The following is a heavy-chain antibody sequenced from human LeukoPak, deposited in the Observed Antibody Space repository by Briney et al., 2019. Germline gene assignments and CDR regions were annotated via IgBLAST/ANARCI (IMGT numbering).Heavy chain of an antibody. CDR3: ARSPVRAYVY. CDR2: IYYSGST. J-gene: IGHJ4*02. CDR1: GGSISSSSYY. V-gene: IGHV4-39*01. D-gene: IGHD3-16*01. Sequence: SETLSLTCTVSGGSISSSSYYWGWIRQPPGKGLEWIGSIYYSGSTYYNPSLKSRVTISVNTSKNQFSLKLSSVTAADTAVYYCARSPVRAYVYWGQGTLVTVSS.